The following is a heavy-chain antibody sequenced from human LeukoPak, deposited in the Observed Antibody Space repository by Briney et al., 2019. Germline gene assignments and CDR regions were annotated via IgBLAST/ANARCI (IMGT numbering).Heavy chain of an antibody. CDR2: ISSSSSTI. Sequence: GGSLRLSCAASGFTFSSYSMNWVRQVPGKGLEWVSHISSSSSTIYYADSVKGRFTISRDNAKNSLYLQMNSLRAEDTAVYYCAKDGRGYSGYDCDYWGQGTLVTVSS. V-gene: IGHV3-48*01. CDR1: GFTFSSYS. CDR3: AKDGRGYSGYDCDY. D-gene: IGHD5-12*01. J-gene: IGHJ4*02.